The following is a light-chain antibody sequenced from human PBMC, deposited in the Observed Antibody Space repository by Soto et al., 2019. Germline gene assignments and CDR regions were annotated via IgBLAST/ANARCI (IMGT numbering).Light chain of an antibody. Sequence: IVITQSPSTVSVSPGERATLSCRASQSVSSNLAWYQQKPGQAPRLLIYGASSRAAGIPDRFSGSVSGTDFILTISRLEREDFAVYYCQHYGSSWTFGQGTKVDIK. V-gene: IGKV3-20*01. CDR3: QHYGSSWT. CDR2: GAS. J-gene: IGKJ1*01. CDR1: QSVSSN.